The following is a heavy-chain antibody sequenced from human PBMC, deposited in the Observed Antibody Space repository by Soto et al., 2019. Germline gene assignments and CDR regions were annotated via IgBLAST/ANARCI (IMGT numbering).Heavy chain of an antibody. V-gene: IGHV3-23*01. J-gene: IGHJ4*02. CDR2: ISGSGGST. Sequence: GESLKISCQGSGYSRNSYWINWVRQMPGKGLEWVSAISGSGGSTYYADSVKGRFTISRDNSKNTLYLQMNSLRAEDTAVYYCAKGRQYSSGWDYFDYWGQGTLVTVSS. D-gene: IGHD6-19*01. CDR1: GYSRNSYW. CDR3: AKGRQYSSGWDYFDY.